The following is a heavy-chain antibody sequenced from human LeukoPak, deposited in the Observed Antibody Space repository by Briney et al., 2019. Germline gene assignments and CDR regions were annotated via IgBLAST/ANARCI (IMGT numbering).Heavy chain of an antibody. CDR1: GYSLSIGYY. CDR2: IYHSGST. V-gene: IGHV4-38-2*01. CDR3: ARQRGSSSSGYLFDY. Sequence: ASETLSLTCAVSGYSLSIGYYWGWIRQPPGKGLEWIGSIYHSGSTYYNPSLKSRATIPVGPSENQFSLKLSSVTAADTAVYYCARQRGSSSSGYLFDYWGQGTLVTVSS. J-gene: IGHJ4*02. D-gene: IGHD6-6*01.